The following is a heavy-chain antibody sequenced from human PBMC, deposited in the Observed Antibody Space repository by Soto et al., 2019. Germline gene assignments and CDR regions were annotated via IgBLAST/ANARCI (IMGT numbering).Heavy chain of an antibody. D-gene: IGHD2-15*01. CDR2: INHSGST. CDR1: GGSFSGYY. Sequence: PSETLSLTCAVYGGSFSGYYWSWIRQPPGKGLEWIGEINHSGSTNYNPSLKSRVTISVDTSKNQFSLKLSSVTAADTAVYYCARRAGGYCSGGSCYWEFFDYWGQGTLVTVSS. J-gene: IGHJ4*02. CDR3: ARRAGGYCSGGSCYWEFFDY. V-gene: IGHV4-34*01.